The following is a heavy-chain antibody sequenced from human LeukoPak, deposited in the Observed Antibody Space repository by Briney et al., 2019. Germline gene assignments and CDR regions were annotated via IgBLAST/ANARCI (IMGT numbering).Heavy chain of an antibody. J-gene: IGHJ1*01. Sequence: GGSLRLSCAASGFIFSTYWMHWVRHAPGKGLVWVSRIYSDGSSTSYADSVKGRFTISRDNAKDTLYLQMNSLRAEDTAVYYCARDRSTYFVSSGYYYDGYFQHWGQGTLVTVSS. CDR1: GFIFSTYW. CDR2: IYSDGSST. CDR3: ARDRSTYFVSSGYYYDGYFQH. D-gene: IGHD3-22*01. V-gene: IGHV3-74*01.